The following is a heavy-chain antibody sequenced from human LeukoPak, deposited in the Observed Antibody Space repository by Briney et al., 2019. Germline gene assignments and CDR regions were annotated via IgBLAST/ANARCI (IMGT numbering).Heavy chain of an antibody. Sequence: GGSLRLSCAASGFTFSSYAMSWVRQAPGKGLEWVSAISGSGGSTYYADSVKGRFTISRDNSKNTLYLQMNSLRAADTAVYYCANIIHMVRGVTTDYWGQGTLVTVSS. J-gene: IGHJ4*02. CDR2: ISGSGGST. V-gene: IGHV3-23*01. D-gene: IGHD3-10*01. CDR3: ANIIHMVRGVTTDY. CDR1: GFTFSSYA.